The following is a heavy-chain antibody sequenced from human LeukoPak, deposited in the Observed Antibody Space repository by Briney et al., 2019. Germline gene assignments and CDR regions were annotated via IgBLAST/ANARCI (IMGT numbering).Heavy chain of an antibody. Sequence: GGSLRLSCAASGFTFSSYGMHWVRQAPGKGLEWVSSISSSSSYIYYADSVKGRFTISRDNAKNSLYLQMNSLRAEDTAVYYCAKLTNSWFDPWGQGTLVAVSS. V-gene: IGHV3-21*01. CDR3: AKLTNSWFDP. CDR2: ISSSSSYI. J-gene: IGHJ5*02. CDR1: GFTFSSYG. D-gene: IGHD2-2*01.